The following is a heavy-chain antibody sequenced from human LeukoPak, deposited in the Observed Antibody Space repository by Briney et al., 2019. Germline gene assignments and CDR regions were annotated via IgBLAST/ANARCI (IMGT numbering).Heavy chain of an antibody. CDR3: ARGLRHNGEYDDL. CDR1: GYTFTSYD. D-gene: IGHD4-17*01. V-gene: IGHV1-8*01. J-gene: IGHJ4*02. Sequence: GASVKVSCKAIGYTFTSYDINWVRQATGQGLEWMGWMNPNSGKTGSAHKFQGRVTMTRDTSISTAYMDLSSLRYEDTAVYWCARGLRHNGEYDDLWGQGTLVTVSS. CDR2: MNPNSGKT.